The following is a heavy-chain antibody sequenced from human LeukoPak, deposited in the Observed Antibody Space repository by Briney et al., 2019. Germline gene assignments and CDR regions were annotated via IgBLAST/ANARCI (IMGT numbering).Heavy chain of an antibody. Sequence: SVKVSCRASGGTFSSYAISWVRQAPGQGLEWMGGIIPIFGTANYAQKFQGRVTITTDESTSTAYMELSSLRSEDTAVYYCAVDHMFQPNPNYYYYMDVWGKGTTVTVSS. D-gene: IGHD3-10*02. J-gene: IGHJ6*03. CDR2: IIPIFGTA. V-gene: IGHV1-69*05. CDR3: AVDHMFQPNPNYYYYMDV. CDR1: GGTFSSYA.